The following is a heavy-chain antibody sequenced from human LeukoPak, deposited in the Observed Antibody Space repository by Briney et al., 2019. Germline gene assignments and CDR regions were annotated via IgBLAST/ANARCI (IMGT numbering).Heavy chain of an antibody. CDR1: GGSIS. V-gene: IGHV4-59*01. Sequence: SETPSLTCTVSGGSISIRQPPGKGPEWIGYIYYSGSTNYNPSLKSRVTISVDTSKNQFSLKLSSVTAADTAVYYCARDDRDYGFLWGQGTLVTVSS. D-gene: IGHD4-17*01. CDR2: IYYSGST. CDR3: ARDDRDYGFL. J-gene: IGHJ4*02.